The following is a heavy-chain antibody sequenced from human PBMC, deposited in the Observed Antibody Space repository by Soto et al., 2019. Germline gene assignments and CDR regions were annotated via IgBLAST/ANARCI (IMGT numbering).Heavy chain of an antibody. D-gene: IGHD2-15*01. J-gene: IGHJ6*03. V-gene: IGHV4-59*08. CDR2: IYYSGST. CDR3: ASLVVVAATPIAYYNYMDV. Sequence: PSETLSLTCTVSGGSISRYYWSWIRQPPGKGLEWIGYIYYSGSTNYNPSLKSRVTISVDTSKKQFSLKLSSVTAADTAVYYCASLVVVAATPIAYYNYMDVWGKVTTVTVSS. CDR1: GGSISRYY.